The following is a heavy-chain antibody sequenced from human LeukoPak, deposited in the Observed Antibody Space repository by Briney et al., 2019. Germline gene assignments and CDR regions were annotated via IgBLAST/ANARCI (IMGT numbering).Heavy chain of an antibody. V-gene: IGHV3-48*03. CDR2: ISSSGGTV. D-gene: IGHD3-16*02. J-gene: IGHJ4*02. Sequence: GGSLRLSCAASGFTFSGYEMNWVRQAPGKGLEWISYISSSGGTVYYADSVKGRFTISRDNAKNSLYLQMNSLRAEDTAVYYCASQRSYVWGSYRYFDYWGQGTLVTVSS. CDR1: GFTFSGYE. CDR3: ASQRSYVWGSYRYFDY.